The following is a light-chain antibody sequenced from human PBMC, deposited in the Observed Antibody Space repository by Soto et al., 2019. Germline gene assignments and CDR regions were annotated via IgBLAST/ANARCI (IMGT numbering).Light chain of an antibody. CDR3: ATWDDSLNGYV. CDR1: SSNIGSNI. Sequence: QSVLAQSPSASGTPGQRVTISCSGSSSNIGSNIVNWYQQLPGTAPKLLIYSNTQRPSGVPDRFSGSKSGTSASLAIRGLQSDDEADYYCATWDDSLNGYVFGTGTQLTVL. CDR2: SNT. V-gene: IGLV1-44*01. J-gene: IGLJ1*01.